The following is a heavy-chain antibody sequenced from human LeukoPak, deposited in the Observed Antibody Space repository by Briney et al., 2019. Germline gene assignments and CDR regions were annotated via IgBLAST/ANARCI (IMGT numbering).Heavy chain of an antibody. CDR1: GYAFTTFG. D-gene: IGHD2-2*01. Sequence: ASVKVSCKASGYAFTTFGTMWVRQAPGQGLEWMGWISTSKTYTRYAQKVQGRATLTTDPATSTAYLELTSLTSDDTAVYFCARASDTSWPFDFWGQGTQVTVSS. CDR3: ARASDTSWPFDF. CDR2: ISTSKTYT. J-gene: IGHJ4*02. V-gene: IGHV1-18*01.